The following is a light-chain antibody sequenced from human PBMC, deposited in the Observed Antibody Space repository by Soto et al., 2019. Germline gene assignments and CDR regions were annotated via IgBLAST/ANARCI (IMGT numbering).Light chain of an antibody. CDR3: QQYYSIPYT. V-gene: IGKV4-1*01. CDR1: QCVLYSSNNKNY. J-gene: IGKJ2*01. CDR2: WAS. Sequence: DIVMTQSPDSLAVSLGERATINCKSSQCVLYSSNNKNYLGWYQQKPGQSPNLLIYWASTRESGVPDRFSGSGSGTEFTLTISSLQAEDVAVYYCQQYYSIPYTFGQGTKLEIK.